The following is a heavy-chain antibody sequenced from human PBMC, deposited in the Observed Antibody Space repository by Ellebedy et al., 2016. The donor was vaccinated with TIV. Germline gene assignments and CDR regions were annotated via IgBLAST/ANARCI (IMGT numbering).Heavy chain of an antibody. D-gene: IGHD2-2*01. J-gene: IGHJ6*02. Sequence: GESLKISCAASGFTFSNYAMNWVRQAPGKGLEWVSTIGGGDDDIYYADSVKGRFTISRDNSKNTVDLQMNSLRAEDKAVYYCARPTVPATICGACGMDVWGQGTTVIVSS. V-gene: IGHV3-23*01. CDR3: ARPTVPATICGACGMDV. CDR2: IGGGDDDI. CDR1: GFTFSNYA.